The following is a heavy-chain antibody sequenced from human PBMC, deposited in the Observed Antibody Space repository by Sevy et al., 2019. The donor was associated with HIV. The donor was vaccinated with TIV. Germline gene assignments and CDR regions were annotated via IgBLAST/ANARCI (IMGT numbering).Heavy chain of an antibody. V-gene: IGHV3-53*01. Sequence: GGSLRLSCAASVFTVSSNYMSWVRQAPGKGLEWVSVIYSGGSTYYADSVKGRFTISRDNSKNTLYLQMNSLRAEDTAVYYCARDSNWGRFWYFDLWGRGTLVTVSS. CDR2: IYSGGST. CDR1: VFTVSSNY. D-gene: IGHD7-27*01. CDR3: ARDSNWGRFWYFDL. J-gene: IGHJ2*01.